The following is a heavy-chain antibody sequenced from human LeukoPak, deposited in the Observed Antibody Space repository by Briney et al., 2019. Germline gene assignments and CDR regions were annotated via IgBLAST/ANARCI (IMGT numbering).Heavy chain of an antibody. D-gene: IGHD6-13*01. CDR1: GFTFRNYW. J-gene: IGHJ4*02. V-gene: IGHV3-7*03. CDR2: INEGGNEK. CDR3: ARHPNSNWDY. Sequence: GGSLRLSCAASGFTFRNYWMSWIRQVPGKGLEWVVNINEGGNEKNYVDSVKGRFTASRDNAQNSLYLQMNSLRVEDTAVYYCARHPNSNWDYWGQGTLVTVSS.